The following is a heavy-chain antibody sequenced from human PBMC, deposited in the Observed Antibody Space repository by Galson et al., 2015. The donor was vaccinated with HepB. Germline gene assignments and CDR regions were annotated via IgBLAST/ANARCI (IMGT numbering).Heavy chain of an antibody. D-gene: IGHD3-22*01. J-gene: IGHJ4*02. Sequence: SLRLSCAASGFTFSSYWMHWVRQAPGKGLVWVSRINSDGSSTSYADSVEGRFTISRDNAKNTLFLQMNSLRAEDTAVYYCARDPPDFYNSSDYYNDPFLDYWGQGTLVTVSS. CDR2: INSDGSST. V-gene: IGHV3-74*01. CDR3: ARDPPDFYNSSDYYNDPFLDY. CDR1: GFTFSSYW.